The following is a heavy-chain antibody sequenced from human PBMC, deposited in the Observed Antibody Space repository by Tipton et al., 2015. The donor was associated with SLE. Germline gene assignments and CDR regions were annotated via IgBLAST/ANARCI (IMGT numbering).Heavy chain of an antibody. J-gene: IGHJ3*02. CDR2: ISTYNGNT. V-gene: IGHV1-18*01. CDR3: ARLLALDAFDN. Sequence: QLVQSGVEVKKPGASVRVSCKASGYTFTTYGISWVRQAPGQGLEWMGWISTYNGNTNYAQKLQGRVTMTSDTSTSTAYMELRCLRSDDTGVYYCARLLALDAFDNWGQWTMVAVSS. D-gene: IGHD1-26*01. CDR1: GYTFTTYG.